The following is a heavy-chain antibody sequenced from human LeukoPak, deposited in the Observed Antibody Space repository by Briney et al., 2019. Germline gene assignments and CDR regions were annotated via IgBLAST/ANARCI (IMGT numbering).Heavy chain of an antibody. Sequence: GGSLRLSCAASGFTFSSYWMSWVRQAPGKGLEWVANIKKDGSEKYYVDSVKGRFTISRDNAKTSLYLQMNSQRAEDTAVYYCARDLSGVTGYTYGRGIDYWGQGTLVTVSS. CDR3: ARDLSGVTGYTYGRGIDY. CDR2: IKKDGSEK. CDR1: GFTFSSYW. J-gene: IGHJ4*02. D-gene: IGHD5-18*01. V-gene: IGHV3-7*01.